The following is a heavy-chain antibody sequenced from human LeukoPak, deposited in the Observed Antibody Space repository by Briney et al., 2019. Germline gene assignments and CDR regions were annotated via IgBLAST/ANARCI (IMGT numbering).Heavy chain of an antibody. CDR1: GFTFGDHY. Sequence: PGGSLRLSCAASGFTFGDHYMSWIRQAPGKGLEWVAYISNSGTTIYYGDSVKGRFTISRDNANNSLSLQMTSLRADDRALYYCARGGGYYYYYMDVWGKGTTVTVSS. CDR3: ARGGGYYYYYMDV. J-gene: IGHJ6*03. D-gene: IGHD3-10*01. CDR2: ISNSGTTI. V-gene: IGHV3-11*04.